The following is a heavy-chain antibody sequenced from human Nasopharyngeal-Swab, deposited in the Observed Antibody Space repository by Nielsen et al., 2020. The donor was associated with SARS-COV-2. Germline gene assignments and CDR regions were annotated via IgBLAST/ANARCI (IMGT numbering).Heavy chain of an antibody. Sequence: GESLKISCAASGFTFSSYSMNWVRQAPGKGLEWVSSISSSSSYIYYADSVKGRFTISRDNAKNSLYLQMNSLRAEDTAVYHCARGVEVGVPYYYYGMDVWGQGTTVTVSS. D-gene: IGHD3-3*01. CDR1: GFTFSSYS. V-gene: IGHV3-21*01. J-gene: IGHJ6*02. CDR3: ARGVEVGVPYYYYGMDV. CDR2: ISSSSSYI.